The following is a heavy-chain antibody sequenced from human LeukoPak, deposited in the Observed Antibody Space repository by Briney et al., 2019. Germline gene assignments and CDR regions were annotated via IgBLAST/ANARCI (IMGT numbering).Heavy chain of an antibody. J-gene: IGHJ4*02. D-gene: IGHD4-17*01. CDR2: INLDGSQQ. CDR1: VVSFIVFW. Sequence: GGSLRLSSAASVVSFIVFWMSCVRQGPREGVEWGATINLDGSQQYYVDSVRGRFTLSRDNAKDSLYLQMNSLSADDTAVYFCVRLFGGVTTFDYWGQGTLVTVSS. CDR3: VRLFGGVTTFDY. V-gene: IGHV3-7*01.